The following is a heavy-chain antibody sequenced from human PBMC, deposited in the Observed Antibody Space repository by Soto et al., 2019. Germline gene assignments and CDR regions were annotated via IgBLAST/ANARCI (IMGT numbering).Heavy chain of an antibody. CDR2: IIPTFGTA. CDR1: GGTFSSSA. V-gene: IGHV1-69*06. CDR3: ARSETAGHRGFDI. Sequence: QVQLVQSGAEMREPGSSVKVSCKASGGTFSSSAINWLRQAPGKGTEWMGGIIPTFGTANYIEKFRGRVTITADTATSTAYMEVSSLTSEDTAMYFCARSETAGHRGFDIWGQGTVVTVSS. D-gene: IGHD6-19*01. J-gene: IGHJ3*02.